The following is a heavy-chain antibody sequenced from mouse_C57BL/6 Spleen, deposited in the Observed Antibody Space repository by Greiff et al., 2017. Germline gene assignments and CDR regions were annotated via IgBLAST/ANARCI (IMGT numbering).Heavy chain of an antibody. Sequence: VQLQQYGPELVKPGASVKISCKASGYAFSSSWMNWVKQRPGKGLEWIGRIYPGDGDTNSHGKFKGKATLSADKSTSTAYMQLSSLTFEDSAVYCCARRDRRGGAWFAYRGQRSLVTGSA. D-gene: IGHD1-1*02. V-gene: IGHV1-82*01. J-gene: IGHJ3*01. CDR3: ARRDRRGGAWFAY. CDR2: IYPGDGDT. CDR1: GYAFSSSW.